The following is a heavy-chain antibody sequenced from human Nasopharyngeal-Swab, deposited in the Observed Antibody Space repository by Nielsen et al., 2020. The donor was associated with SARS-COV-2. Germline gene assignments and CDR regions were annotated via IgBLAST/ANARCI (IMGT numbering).Heavy chain of an antibody. Sequence: GESLKISCAASGFTFSSYAMHWVRQAPGKGLEWVAVISYDGSNKYYADSVKGRFTISRDNSKNTLYLQMNSLRSEDTAVYYCARDNVAAAGKFDYWGQGTLVTVSS. CDR3: ARDNVAAAGKFDY. CDR1: GFTFSSYA. D-gene: IGHD6-13*01. CDR2: ISYDGSNK. V-gene: IGHV3-30-3*01. J-gene: IGHJ4*02.